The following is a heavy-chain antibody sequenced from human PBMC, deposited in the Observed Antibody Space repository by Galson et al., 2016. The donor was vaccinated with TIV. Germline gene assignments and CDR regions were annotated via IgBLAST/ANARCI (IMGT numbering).Heavy chain of an antibody. CDR3: AKTTPAEIQLGYYFDH. V-gene: IGHV3-53*01. D-gene: IGHD5-18*01. CDR1: GFTVSSKY. Sequence: SLRLSCAASGFTVSSKYMSWVRQAPGKGLEWVSLIYSDGSTCYADSVKGRFTISRDNSKNTVYLQMNSLRAEDTAVYYCAKTTPAEIQLGYYFDHWGQGTLVTASS. CDR2: IYSDGST. J-gene: IGHJ4*02.